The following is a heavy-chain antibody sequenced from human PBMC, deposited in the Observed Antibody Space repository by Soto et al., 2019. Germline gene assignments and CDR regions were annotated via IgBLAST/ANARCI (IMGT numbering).Heavy chain of an antibody. D-gene: IGHD3-22*01. CDR1: GFSFSNVW. J-gene: IGHJ4*02. V-gene: IGHV3-7*01. CDR2: INPDGSEK. Sequence: AGGSLRLSCAASGFSFSNVWMTWVRQAPGKGLECLACINPDGSEKYYVDSVKGRFTVSRDNSKNTLHLQMNSLRGEDTAVYYCARPTYYYDSSGPPAYWGQGTLVTVSS. CDR3: ARPTYYYDSSGPPAY.